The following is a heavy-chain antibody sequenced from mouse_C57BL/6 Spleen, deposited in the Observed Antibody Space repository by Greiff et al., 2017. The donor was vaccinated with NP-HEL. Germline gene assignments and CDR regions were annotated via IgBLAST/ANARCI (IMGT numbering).Heavy chain of an antibody. V-gene: IGHV1-7*01. Sequence: QVQLQQSGAELAKPGASVKLSCTASGYTFTSYWMHWVKQRPGQGLEWIGYINPSSGYTKYTQKFKDKATLTAAKSSSTAYMQLSSLTYEDSGVYDGVRPPTGTDSMDDWGQGTSVTVSS. D-gene: IGHD4-1*02. J-gene: IGHJ4*01. CDR3: VRPPTGTDSMDD. CDR1: GYTFTSYW. CDR2: INPSSGYT.